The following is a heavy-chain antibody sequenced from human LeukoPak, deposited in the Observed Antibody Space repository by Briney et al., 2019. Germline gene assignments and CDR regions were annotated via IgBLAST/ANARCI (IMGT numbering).Heavy chain of an antibody. CDR1: GFTFSSYA. CDR2: ISGSGGST. J-gene: IGHJ4*02. CDR3: ARAAFSGSYYRGDFDY. V-gene: IGHV3-23*01. Sequence: PGGSLRLSCAASGFTFSSYAMSWVRQAPGKGLEWVSAISGSGGSTYYADSVKGRFTISRDNSKNSLYLQMNSLRAEDTAVYYCARAAFSGSYYRGDFDYWGQGTLVTVSS. D-gene: IGHD3-10*01.